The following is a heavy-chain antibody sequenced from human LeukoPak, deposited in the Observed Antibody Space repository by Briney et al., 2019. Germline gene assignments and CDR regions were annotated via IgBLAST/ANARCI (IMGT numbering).Heavy chain of an antibody. J-gene: IGHJ4*02. CDR3: ARSRYNLDY. D-gene: IGHD5-24*01. Sequence: GGSLRLSCAASLFTFISYDMHWVRQAPGKGPEWVAIIRYDGSNENYAHSVRGRFTISRDNYKKTLYLQMNSLRAEDKAVYYCARSRYNLDYWGQGTLVTVSS. CDR2: IRYDGSNE. V-gene: IGHV3-33*01. CDR1: LFTFISYD.